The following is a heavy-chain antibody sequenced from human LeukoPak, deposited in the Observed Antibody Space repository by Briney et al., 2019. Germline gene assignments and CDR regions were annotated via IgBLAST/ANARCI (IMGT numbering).Heavy chain of an antibody. V-gene: IGHV1-8*01. Sequence: GASVKVSCKASGYTFTSYDINWVRQATGQGLEWMGWMNPNSGNTGYAQKFQGRVTITRNTSISTAYMELSSLRSEDTAVYYCARGLSGPRRAARGSSPPNTYYMDVWGKGTTVTVSS. CDR3: ARGLSGPRRAARGSSPPNTYYMDV. J-gene: IGHJ6*03. CDR1: GYTFTSYD. D-gene: IGHD6-6*01. CDR2: MNPNSGNT.